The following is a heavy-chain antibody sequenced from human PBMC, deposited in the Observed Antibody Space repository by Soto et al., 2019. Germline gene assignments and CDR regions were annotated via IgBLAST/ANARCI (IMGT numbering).Heavy chain of an antibody. CDR3: VRGNDNYDFWNNWSLDP. Sequence: TSETLSLTFVVSGGSINNNFWSWVRQPPGKGLVCIGEIYKTGSISYKRCLSSRVTISVDKSKNQLSLKVDSVTAADTAFYYCVRGNDNYDFWNNWSLDPWGQGTLVTVSS. CDR2: IYKTGSI. D-gene: IGHD3-3*01. CDR1: GGSINNNFW. J-gene: IGHJ5*02. V-gene: IGHV4-4*02.